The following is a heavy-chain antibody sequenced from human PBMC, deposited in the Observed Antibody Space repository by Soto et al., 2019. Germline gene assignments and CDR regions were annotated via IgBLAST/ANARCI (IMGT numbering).Heavy chain of an antibody. J-gene: IGHJ6*02. V-gene: IGHV1-69*01. CDR3: ARYYYYDSSGYYAEADYYYGMDV. CDR2: IIPIFGTA. Sequence: QVQLVQSGAEVKKPGSSVKVSCKASGGTFSSYAISWVRKAPGQGLEWMGGIIPIFGTANYAQKFQGRVTITADESTSTAYMELSSLRSEDTAVYYCARYYYYDSSGYYAEADYYYGMDVWGQGTTVTVSS. D-gene: IGHD3-22*01. CDR1: GGTFSSYA.